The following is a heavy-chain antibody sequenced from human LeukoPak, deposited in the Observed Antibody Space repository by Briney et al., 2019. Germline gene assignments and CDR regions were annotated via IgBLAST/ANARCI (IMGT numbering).Heavy chain of an antibody. CDR1: GFTFSSYA. V-gene: IGHV3-23*01. CDR3: AKDLGYYDSSGYYPEYFQH. Sequence: GGSLRLSCAASGFTFSSYAMSWVRQAPGKGLEWVSAISGSGGSTYYADSVKGRFTISRGNSKNTLYLQMNSLRAEDTAVYYCAKDLGYYDSSGYYPEYFQHWGQGTLVTVSS. CDR2: ISGSGGST. J-gene: IGHJ1*01. D-gene: IGHD3-22*01.